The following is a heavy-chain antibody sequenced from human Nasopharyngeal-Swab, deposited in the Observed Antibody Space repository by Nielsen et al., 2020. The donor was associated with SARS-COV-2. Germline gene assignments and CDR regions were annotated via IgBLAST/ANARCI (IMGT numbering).Heavy chain of an antibody. CDR3: ARDGGREYGDRFFDY. D-gene: IGHD4-17*01. CDR2: ISSSSSYI. J-gene: IGHJ4*02. V-gene: IGHV3-21*01. CDR1: GFTFSSYS. Sequence: GGSLRLSCAASGFTFSSYSMNWVRQAPGKGLEWVSSISSSSSYIYYADSVKGRFTISRDNAKNSLYLQMNSLRAEDTAVYYCARDGGREYGDRFFDYWGQGTLVTVSS.